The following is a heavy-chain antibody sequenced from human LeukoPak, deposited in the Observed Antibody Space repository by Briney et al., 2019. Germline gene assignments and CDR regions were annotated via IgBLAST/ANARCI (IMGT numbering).Heavy chain of an antibody. Sequence: GGSLRLSCAASGFTFSSYWMSWVRQAPGKGLEWVSAISGSGGSTYYADSVKGRFTISRDNSKNTLYLQMNSLRAEDTAVYYCAKDATVVVINLLDYWGQGTLVTVSS. CDR3: AKDATVVVINLLDY. J-gene: IGHJ4*02. V-gene: IGHV3-23*01. D-gene: IGHD3-22*01. CDR1: GFTFSSYW. CDR2: ISGSGGST.